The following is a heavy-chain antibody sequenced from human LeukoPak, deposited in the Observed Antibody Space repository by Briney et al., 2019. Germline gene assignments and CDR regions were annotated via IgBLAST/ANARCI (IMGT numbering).Heavy chain of an antibody. CDR3: ARRGSWSLAH. V-gene: IGHV4-34*01. D-gene: IGHD6-13*01. CDR2: INHNGDT. Sequence: SETLSLTCAVYGGSFSGYYWSWIRQPPGKGLEWIGEINHNGDTNYNPSLKSRVTISVDTSKNQFSLKLSSVTAADTAVYYCARRGSWSLAHWGQGTLVTVSS. CDR1: GGSFSGYY. J-gene: IGHJ4*02.